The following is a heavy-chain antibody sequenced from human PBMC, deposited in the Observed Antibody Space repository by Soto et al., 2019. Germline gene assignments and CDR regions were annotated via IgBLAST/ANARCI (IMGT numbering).Heavy chain of an antibody. J-gene: IGHJ2*01. Sequence: GSLRLSCAVSGFSVSSNYMSWVRQAPGKGLEWVSFIHSGGGTYYADSVKGRFTISRDNSKNTLYLQMNSLTAEDTAVYHCARVAGMEVAGLYWYFDLWGRGTLVTVSS. CDR1: GFSVSSNY. D-gene: IGHD6-19*01. V-gene: IGHV3-53*01. CDR2: IHSGGGT. CDR3: ARVAGMEVAGLYWYFDL.